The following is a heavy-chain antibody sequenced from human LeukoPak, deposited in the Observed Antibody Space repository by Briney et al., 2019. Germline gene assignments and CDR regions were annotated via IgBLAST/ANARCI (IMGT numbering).Heavy chain of an antibody. Sequence: GESLKISCQGSGYSFTSSWIGWARQMPGKGLEWMGIIYPGDSDTRYSPSFQGQVTISADKSISTAYLQWSSLKASDTAMYYCARFSVGGTYYPNYWGQGTLVSVSS. J-gene: IGHJ4*02. D-gene: IGHD1-26*01. V-gene: IGHV5-51*01. CDR1: GYSFTSSW. CDR3: ARFSVGGTYYPNY. CDR2: IYPGDSDT.